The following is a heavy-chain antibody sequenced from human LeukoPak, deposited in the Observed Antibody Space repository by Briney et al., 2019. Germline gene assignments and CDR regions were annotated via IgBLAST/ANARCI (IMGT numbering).Heavy chain of an antibody. CDR2: IRSKANSYAT. CDR1: GFTFSGSA. CDR3: ASDHKVTTLNDY. Sequence: PGGSLRLSCAAPGFTFSGSAMHWVRQASGKGLEWVGRIRSKANSYATAYAASVKGRFTISRDDSKNTAYLQMNSLKTEDTAVYYCASDHKVTTLNDYWGQGTLVTVSS. D-gene: IGHD2-21*02. J-gene: IGHJ4*02. V-gene: IGHV3-73*01.